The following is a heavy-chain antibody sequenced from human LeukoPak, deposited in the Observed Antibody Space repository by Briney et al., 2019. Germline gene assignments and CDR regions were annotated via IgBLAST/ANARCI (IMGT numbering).Heavy chain of an antibody. J-gene: IGHJ3*02. D-gene: IGHD3-22*01. Sequence: SLRFSSAASGFTSADYAMLWILHAPGTGLMRIFTITWNRGSIGYADSVKGRFTIARDNAENSLHLQMNSLRAEDTALYYCAKDITRYYDSSGYYGAFDIWGQGTIVTLSS. CDR2: ITWNRGSI. CDR1: GFTSADYA. CDR3: AKDITRYYDSSGYYGAFDI. V-gene: IGHV3-9*02.